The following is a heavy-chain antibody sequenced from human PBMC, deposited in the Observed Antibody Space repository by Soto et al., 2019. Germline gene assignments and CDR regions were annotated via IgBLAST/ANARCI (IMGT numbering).Heavy chain of an antibody. J-gene: IGHJ3*01. Sequence: QVQLMQSGAEVKKSGASVKVSCKASGYTFINYGIIWVRQAPGQGLEWMGWITDYNGSTKYARKCQDRVTMTTDTSTSTAYMELRSLRSDDTAVYFCARDDFGDLWRSPDVWGQGTMVTVSS. D-gene: IGHD4-17*01. CDR2: ITDYNGST. V-gene: IGHV1-18*04. CDR3: ARDDFGDLWRSPDV. CDR1: GYTFINYG.